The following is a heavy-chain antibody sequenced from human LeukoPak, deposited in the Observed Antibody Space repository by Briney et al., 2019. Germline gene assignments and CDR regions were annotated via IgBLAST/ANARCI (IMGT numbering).Heavy chain of an antibody. V-gene: IGHV4-31*03. CDR3: ARDGGYGSGSYYMAY. J-gene: IGHJ4*02. CDR1: GGSISSGGYN. CDR2: IYYNGST. D-gene: IGHD3-10*01. Sequence: SETQSLTCTVSGGSISSGGYNWNWIRQHPGKGLEWIGYIYYNGSTSYNPSLKSRVIISIDRSKNQFSLKLSSVTAADSAVYYCARDGGYGSGSYYMAYWGQGTLVTVSS.